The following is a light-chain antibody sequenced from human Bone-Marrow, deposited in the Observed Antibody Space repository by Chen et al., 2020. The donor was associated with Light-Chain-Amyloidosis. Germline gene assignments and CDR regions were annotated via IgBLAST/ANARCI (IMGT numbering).Light chain of an antibody. CDR2: RDT. J-gene: IGLJ2*01. Sequence: SYELTQPPSVSVSPGQPARITCSGADLPTKYAYWYQQKPGQAPVLVIHRDTERPSGVYERFSGGSAGRRTTWTISGVQAEEQADYHRQSAESSGTEEEIVGGGTKRTVL. CDR3: QSAESSGTEEEI. V-gene: IGLV3-25*02. CDR1: DLPTKY.